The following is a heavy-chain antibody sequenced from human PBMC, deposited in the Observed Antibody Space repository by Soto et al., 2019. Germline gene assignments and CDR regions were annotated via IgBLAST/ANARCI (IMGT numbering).Heavy chain of an antibody. CDR1: GFPFRSYG. CDR3: ARDRVVYYYYGMDV. Sequence: GGSLRLSCAASGFPFRSYGMHWVRQAPGKGLEWVAVISYDGGTQYYADSVKGRFTISRDNSKNTLYLQMNSLRAEDTAVYYCARDRVVYYYYGMDVWGQGTTVTVSS. CDR2: ISYDGGTQ. J-gene: IGHJ6*02. V-gene: IGHV3-30*03.